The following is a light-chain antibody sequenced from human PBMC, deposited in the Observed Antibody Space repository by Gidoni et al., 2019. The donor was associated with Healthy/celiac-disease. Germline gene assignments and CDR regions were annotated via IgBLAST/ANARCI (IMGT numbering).Light chain of an antibody. CDR1: QGISNY. V-gene: IGKV1-39*01. CDR3: QQSYKTPCT. Sequence: IQMAQYPSSLSTSVGDRVTIPCRASQGISNYLNWYQQKPGKAPSLLIYAASTLQSGVPSRFSGSGSGTDFTLTISSLQPEDFATYYCQQSYKTPCTFGPXTKVDV. CDR2: AAS. J-gene: IGKJ3*01.